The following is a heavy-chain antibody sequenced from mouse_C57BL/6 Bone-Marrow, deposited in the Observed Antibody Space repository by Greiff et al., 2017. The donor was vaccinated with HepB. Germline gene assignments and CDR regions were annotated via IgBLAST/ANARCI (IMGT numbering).Heavy chain of an antibody. V-gene: IGHV3-8*01. CDR3: ARRRGYCFDY. D-gene: IGHD2-3*01. Sequence: VHVKQSGPGLAKPSQTLSLTCSVTGYSITSDYWNWIRKFPGNKLEYMGYISYSGSTYYNPTLKSRISITRDTSKNQYYLQLNSVTTEDTATYYCARRRGYCFDYWGQGTTLTVSS. CDR1: GYSITSDY. CDR2: ISYSGST. J-gene: IGHJ2*01.